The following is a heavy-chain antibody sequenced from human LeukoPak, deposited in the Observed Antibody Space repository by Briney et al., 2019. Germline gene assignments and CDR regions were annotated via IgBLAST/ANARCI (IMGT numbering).Heavy chain of an antibody. V-gene: IGHV3-7*01. D-gene: IGHD6-13*01. CDR1: GFTFSSYW. Sequence: RTGGSLRLSCAASGFTFSSYWMSWVPQAPGKGLNGLANLKQDGSEKYYVDSVKGRFTISRDNAKNSLYLQMNSLRAEDTAVYYCARDGYSSSWYGYYYYGMDVWGQGTTVTVSS. CDR3: ARDGYSSSWYGYYYYGMDV. CDR2: LKQDGSEK. J-gene: IGHJ6*02.